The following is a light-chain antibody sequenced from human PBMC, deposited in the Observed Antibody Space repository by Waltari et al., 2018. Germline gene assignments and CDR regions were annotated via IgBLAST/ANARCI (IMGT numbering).Light chain of an antibody. V-gene: IGKV4-1*01. CDR2: WAS. J-gene: IGKJ1*01. Sequence: DIVMTQSPDSLALSLGERATINCRSSQSLLFSSNHKNYLAWYQKKPGQPPKLLIYWASTRDSGVPDRFSGSGSGTDFTLTISGLQAEGVAVYYCQQYFTTPRAFGQGTKVEIK. CDR3: QQYFTTPRA. CDR1: QSLLFSSNHKNY.